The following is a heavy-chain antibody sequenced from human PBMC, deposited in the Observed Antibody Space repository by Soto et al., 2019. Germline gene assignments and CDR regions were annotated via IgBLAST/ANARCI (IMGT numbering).Heavy chain of an antibody. V-gene: IGHV4-39*01. J-gene: IGHJ4*02. D-gene: IGHD7-27*01. CDR2: IYYSGST. Sequence: SETLSLTCTVSGGSISSSSYYWGWIRQPPGKGLEWIGSIYYSGSTYYNPSLKSRVTISVDTSKNQFSLKLSSVTAADMAVYYCARQGPHGANWVRYFDSWGQGTLVTVSS. CDR1: GGSISSSSYY. CDR3: ARQGPHGANWVRYFDS.